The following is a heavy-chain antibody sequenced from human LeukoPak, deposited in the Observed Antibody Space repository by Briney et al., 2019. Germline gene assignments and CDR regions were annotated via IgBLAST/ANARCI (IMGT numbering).Heavy chain of an antibody. CDR2: ISNSGNTI. CDR1: GFTFSDYY. D-gene: IGHD2-15*01. V-gene: IGHV3-11*04. Sequence: PGGSLRLSCAASGFTFSDYYMSWIRQAPGKGLEWVSYISNSGNTIYYADSVKGRFTISRDNAKNSLYLQMNSLRAEDTAVYYCARGLGYCSGGSCRNWFDPWGQGTLVTVSS. J-gene: IGHJ5*02. CDR3: ARGLGYCSGGSCRNWFDP.